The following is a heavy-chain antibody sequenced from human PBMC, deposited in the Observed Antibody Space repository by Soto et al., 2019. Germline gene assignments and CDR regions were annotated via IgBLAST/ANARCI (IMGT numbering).Heavy chain of an antibody. J-gene: IGHJ4*02. Sequence: EVQVVESGGGLVQLGGSLRLSCAASGFTFRTYWMTWVRQAPGKGLEWVPNIKPDGSEKHYVDSVKGRFTISRDNTKSALYLQMNSLRVEDTAVYYCARVMYTSSSSSGYWGQGTLVTVSS. D-gene: IGHD6-6*01. CDR3: ARVMYTSSSSSGY. CDR2: IKPDGSEK. CDR1: GFTFRTYW. V-gene: IGHV3-7*01.